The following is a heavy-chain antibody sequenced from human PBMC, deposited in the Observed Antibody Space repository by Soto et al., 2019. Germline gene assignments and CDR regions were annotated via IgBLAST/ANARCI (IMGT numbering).Heavy chain of an antibody. J-gene: IGHJ6*03. V-gene: IGHV1-69*02. CDR2: IIPILGIA. CDR1: GGSFRSYT. CDR3: PRVSAYYYLDV. Sequence: SVTVSCNGSGGSFRSYTIVWGRQATGQGLEWMGRIIPILGIANYAQKFQGRVTITADKSTSTAYMELSSLRSEDTAVYYCPRVSAYYYLDVRGKGTTVTVSS.